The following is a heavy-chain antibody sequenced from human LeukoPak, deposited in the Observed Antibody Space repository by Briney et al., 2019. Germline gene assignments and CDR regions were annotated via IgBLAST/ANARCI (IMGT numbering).Heavy chain of an antibody. D-gene: IGHD5-24*01. CDR1: GYSISSGYY. J-gene: IGHJ4*02. CDR2: IYHSGST. CDR3: ARDRQSMAQYYFDF. Sequence: SETLSLTCTVSGYSISSGYYWGWIRQPPGKGLEWIGSIYHSGSTYYNPSLKSRVTISVDTSKNQFSLKLSSVTAADTAVYYCARDRQSMAQYYFDFWGQGSLVTVSS. V-gene: IGHV4-38-2*02.